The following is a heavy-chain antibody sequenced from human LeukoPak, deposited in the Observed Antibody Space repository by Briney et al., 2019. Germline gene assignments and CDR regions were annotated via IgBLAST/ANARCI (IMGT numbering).Heavy chain of an antibody. CDR2: PNSAGSST. CDR3: AKTGSCSGGSCYRPPDY. J-gene: IGHJ4*02. Sequence: GGSLRLSCAASGFTFSSYWMHWVRQAPGKGLVWVSRPNSAGSSTGSADSVKGRLTISRDNSKNTLYLQMNSLRAEDTAVYYCAKTGSCSGGSCYRPPDYWGRGTLVTVSS. D-gene: IGHD2-15*01. CDR1: GFTFSSYW. V-gene: IGHV3-74*01.